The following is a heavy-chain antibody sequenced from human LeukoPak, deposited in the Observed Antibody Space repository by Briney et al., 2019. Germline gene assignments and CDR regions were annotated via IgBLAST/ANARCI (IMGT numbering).Heavy chain of an antibody. D-gene: IGHD3-22*01. V-gene: IGHV1-2*02. CDR2: INPNRGGT. CDR3: ARDLFDYYDSSGYLNY. Sequence: ASVKVSCKASGYTFTGYYMHWVRQAPGQGLEWMGWINPNRGGTNYAQKFQGRVTMTRDTSISTAYMELRRLRSDDTAVYCCARDLFDYYDSSGYLNYWGQGTLVTVSS. J-gene: IGHJ4*02. CDR1: GYTFTGYY.